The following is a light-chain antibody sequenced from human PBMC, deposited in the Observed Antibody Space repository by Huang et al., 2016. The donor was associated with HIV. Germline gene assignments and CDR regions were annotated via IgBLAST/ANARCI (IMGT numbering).Light chain of an antibody. V-gene: IGKV3-11*01. CDR3: QQRSNWPPT. Sequence: EIVLTQSPATLSLSPGERATLSCRASQGVSSYFAWYQQKPGQAPRLLIYDASNRATGIPARFSGSGSGTDFTLTISSLEPEDFAVYYCQQRSNWPPTFGGGTKVEIK. CDR2: DAS. J-gene: IGKJ4*01. CDR1: QGVSSY.